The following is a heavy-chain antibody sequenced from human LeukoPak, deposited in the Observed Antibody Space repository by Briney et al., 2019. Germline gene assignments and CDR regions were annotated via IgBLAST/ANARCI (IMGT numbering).Heavy chain of an antibody. J-gene: IGHJ4*02. V-gene: IGHV4-30-2*01. CDR3: ARESGSYHY. CDR1: GGSISSGGYY. D-gene: IGHD1-26*01. CDR2: IYHSGST. Sequence: SETLSLTCTVSGGSISSGGYYWSWIRQPPGKGLEWIGYIYHSGSTYYNPSLKSRVTISVDRSKNQFSLKLSSVTAADTAVYYCARESGSYHYWGQGTLVTVSS.